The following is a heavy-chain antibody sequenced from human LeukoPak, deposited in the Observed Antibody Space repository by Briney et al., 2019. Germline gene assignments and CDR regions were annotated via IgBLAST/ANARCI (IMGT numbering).Heavy chain of an antibody. Sequence: GEPLKIFCKGSGYSFTNYWIGWVRQMPGKGLEWMGIIYPGDSDTRYSPSFQGQVTFSADKSISTTYLQWSSMKASDTATYYCARLPGYCTGGSCYFDYWGQGTLVTVSS. CDR2: IYPGDSDT. CDR1: GYSFTNYW. CDR3: ARLPGYCTGGSCYFDY. D-gene: IGHD2-15*01. V-gene: IGHV5-51*01. J-gene: IGHJ4*02.